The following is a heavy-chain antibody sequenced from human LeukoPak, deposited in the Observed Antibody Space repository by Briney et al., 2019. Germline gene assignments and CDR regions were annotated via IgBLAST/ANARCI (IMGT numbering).Heavy chain of an antibody. Sequence: GGSLRLSCAASGFSFSTYAMNWIRQAPGKGLEWLSYISGSSNTIYYADSVKGRFTVSRDNAKNSLHLQMNSLRTEDTAVYYCARLTAYNHDYSGRYGLDVWGQGTTVTVSS. CDR2: ISGSSNTI. J-gene: IGHJ6*02. CDR3: ARLTAYNHDYSGRYGLDV. CDR1: GFSFSTYA. V-gene: IGHV3-48*04. D-gene: IGHD3-22*01.